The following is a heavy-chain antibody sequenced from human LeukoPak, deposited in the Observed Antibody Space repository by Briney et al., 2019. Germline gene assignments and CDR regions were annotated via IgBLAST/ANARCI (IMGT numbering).Heavy chain of an antibody. V-gene: IGHV4-59*11. D-gene: IGHD5-24*01. CDR3: ARTSRDGYNDY. J-gene: IGHJ4*02. CDR2: IYYSGST. CDR1: GGSISSHY. Sequence: SGTLSLTCTVSGGSISSHYWSWIRQPPGKGLEWIGYIYYSGSTNYNPSLKSRVTISVDTSKNQFSLKLSSVTAADTAVYYCARTSRDGYNDYWGQGTLVTVSS.